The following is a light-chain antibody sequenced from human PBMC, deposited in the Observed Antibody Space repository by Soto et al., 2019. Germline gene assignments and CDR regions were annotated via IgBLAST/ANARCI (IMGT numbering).Light chain of an antibody. CDR3: QQYYSTPVA. Sequence: DIVMTQSPDSLAVSLGERATINCKSSQSVLYSSNNNNYLALYQQKPGQPPKLLIYWASTRESGVPDRFSGSGSGTDFTLTISSLQAADVAVYYCQQYYSTPVAFGQGTKVEIK. CDR1: QSVLYSSNNNNY. V-gene: IGKV4-1*01. CDR2: WAS. J-gene: IGKJ1*01.